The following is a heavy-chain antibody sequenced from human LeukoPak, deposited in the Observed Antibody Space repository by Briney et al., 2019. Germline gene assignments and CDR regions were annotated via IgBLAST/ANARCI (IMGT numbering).Heavy chain of an antibody. Sequence: SETLSLTCTVSGGSISPYFWSWMRQTPGKGLEWIGYISYTGSTNYNPAHKSRVTISVDTSKNQFSLQLTSVTAADTAVYYCARDDYRGVTNFDPWGQGTLVTVSS. D-gene: IGHD3-10*01. CDR3: ARDDYRGVTNFDP. J-gene: IGHJ5*02. CDR2: ISYTGST. V-gene: IGHV4-59*01. CDR1: GGSISPYF.